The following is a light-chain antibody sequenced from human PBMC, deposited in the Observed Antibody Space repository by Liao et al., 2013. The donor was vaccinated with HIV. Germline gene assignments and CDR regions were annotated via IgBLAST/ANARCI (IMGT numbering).Light chain of an antibody. V-gene: IGLV3-1*01. Sequence: SYGLTQPPSVSVSPGQTANITCSGDKLGDKYACWYQQKPGQSPLLVIYQDSKRPSGIPERLSGSNSGNTATLTISGTQAIDEADYYCQAWDSSTVVFGGGTKLTVL. CDR3: QAWDSSTVV. J-gene: IGLJ2*01. CDR2: QDS. CDR1: KLGDKY.